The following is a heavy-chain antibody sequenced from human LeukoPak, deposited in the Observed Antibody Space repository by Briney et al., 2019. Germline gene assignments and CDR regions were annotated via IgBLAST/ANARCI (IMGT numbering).Heavy chain of an antibody. D-gene: IGHD3-10*01. CDR1: GFIFSNYD. Sequence: SGGSLRLSCAGSGFIFSNYDMTWVRQAPGKGLEWIGRIKSETDGETTNYAEPVRGRFTISRDDSKSAVYLQMNSLKIEDTAVYYCTTDLGTYYHGSQRLIPIDYWGQGTLVTVSS. J-gene: IGHJ4*02. CDR2: IKSETDGETT. CDR3: TTDLGTYYHGSQRLIPIDY. V-gene: IGHV3-15*01.